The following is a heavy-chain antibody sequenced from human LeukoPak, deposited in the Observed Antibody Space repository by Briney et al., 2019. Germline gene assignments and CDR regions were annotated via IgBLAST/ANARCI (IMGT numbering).Heavy chain of an antibody. CDR2: ISGSSNYI. J-gene: IGHJ4*02. D-gene: IGHD1-26*01. V-gene: IGHV3-21*01. CDR3: ARDGGLGGIVGAMGLHY. Sequence: GGSLRLSCAASGFSFSSNRMNWVRQAPGKGLEWVSSISGSSNYIYYADSVKGRFTISRDNAKNSLYLQMNSLRADDTAVYYCARDGGLGGIVGAMGLHYWGQGTLVTVSS. CDR1: GFSFSSNR.